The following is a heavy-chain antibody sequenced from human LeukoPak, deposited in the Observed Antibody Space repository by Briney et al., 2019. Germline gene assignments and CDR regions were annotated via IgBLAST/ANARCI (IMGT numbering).Heavy chain of an antibody. V-gene: IGHV3-33*06. D-gene: IGHD5-12*01. Sequence: GGSLRLSCAASGFSFTTYGMHWVRQAPGKGLEWVALIWYDGSNKCYADSVKGRFTTSRDNSKNTLYLQMNSLRAEDTAVYYCAKDLGSGYVRGGYFDYWGQGTLVTVSS. CDR2: IWYDGSNK. CDR3: AKDLGSGYVRGGYFDY. CDR1: GFSFTTYG. J-gene: IGHJ4*02.